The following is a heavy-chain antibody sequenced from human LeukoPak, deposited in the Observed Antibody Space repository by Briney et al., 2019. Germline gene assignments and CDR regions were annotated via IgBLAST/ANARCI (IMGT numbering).Heavy chain of an antibody. J-gene: IGHJ4*02. Sequence: GGSLRLSCAASGFTFSSYAMSWVRQAPGKGLEWVSAISGSGDSTYYGDSVKGRFTISRDNSKNTLYLQMNSLRAEDTAVYYCARSDSSGYYYFDYWGQGTLVTVSS. CDR1: GFTFSSYA. CDR2: ISGSGDST. V-gene: IGHV3-23*01. D-gene: IGHD3-22*01. CDR3: ARSDSSGYYYFDY.